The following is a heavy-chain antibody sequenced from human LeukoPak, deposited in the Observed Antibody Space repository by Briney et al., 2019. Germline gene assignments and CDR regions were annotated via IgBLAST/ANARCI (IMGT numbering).Heavy chain of an antibody. J-gene: IGHJ4*02. V-gene: IGHV4-39*01. Sequence: PSETLSLTCTVSGGSISSSSYHWGWIRQPPGKGLEWIGSIYYTGSTYYNPSLKSRVTISVDTSKNQFSLKLSSVTAADTAVYYCARLWNWNYIGVGYWGQGTLVTVSS. CDR1: GGSISSSSYH. CDR2: IYYTGST. D-gene: IGHD1-7*01. CDR3: ARLWNWNYIGVGY.